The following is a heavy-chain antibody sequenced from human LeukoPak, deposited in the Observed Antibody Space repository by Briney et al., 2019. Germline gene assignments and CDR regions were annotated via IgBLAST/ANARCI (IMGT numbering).Heavy chain of an antibody. CDR1: GYTFTSYY. V-gene: IGHV1-2*02. D-gene: IGHD3-10*01. CDR2: INPSSGGT. Sequence: ASVKVSCKASGYTFTSYYMHWVRQAPGQGLESMGWINPSSGGTNYAQKFQGRVTMTRDTSISTAYLQWSSLKASDTAMYYCARSGGPMVRGVLWYDYWGQGTLVTVSS. CDR3: ARSGGPMVRGVLWYDY. J-gene: IGHJ4*02.